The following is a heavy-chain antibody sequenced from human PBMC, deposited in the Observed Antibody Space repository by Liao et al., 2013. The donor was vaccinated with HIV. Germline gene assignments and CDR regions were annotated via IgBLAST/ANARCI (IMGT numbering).Heavy chain of an antibody. J-gene: IGHJ3*02. D-gene: IGHD1-14*01. Sequence: QVQLQQWGAGLLKPSETLSLTCAVYGGSFSGYYWSWIRQPPGKGLEWIGEINHSGSTNYNPSLKSLFTISVDASRNQFSLKMNSVTAADTAVYYCARGLLAPEPTRSDAFDIWDQGTLVTV. CDR1: GGSFSGYY. CDR2: INHSGST. CDR3: ARGLLAPEPTRSDAFDI. V-gene: IGHV4-34*01.